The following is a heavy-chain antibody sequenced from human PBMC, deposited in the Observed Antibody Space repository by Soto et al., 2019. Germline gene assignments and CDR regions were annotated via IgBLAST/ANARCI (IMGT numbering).Heavy chain of an antibody. J-gene: IGHJ4*02. V-gene: IGHV3-48*03. CDR3: ARGLEAAAGPY. CDR1: GFTFSSYE. Sequence: PGGSLRLSCAASGFTFSSYEMNWVRQAPGKGLEWVSYISSSGSTIYYADSVKGRFTISRDNAKNSLYLQMNSLRAEDTAVYYCARGLEAAAGPYWGQGTLVTVS. D-gene: IGHD6-13*01. CDR2: ISSSGSTI.